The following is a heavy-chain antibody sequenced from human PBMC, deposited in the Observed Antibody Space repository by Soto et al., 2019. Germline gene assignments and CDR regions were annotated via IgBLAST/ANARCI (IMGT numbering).Heavy chain of an antibody. CDR3: AKSVPLAYYYYGMDV. Sequence: PGGSLRLSCAASGFTFSSNAMSWVRQAPGKGLEWVSAISGSGGSTYYADSVKGRFTISRDNSKNTLYLQMNSLRAEDTAVYYCAKSVPLAYYYYGMDVWGQGTTVTVAS. CDR2: ISGSGGST. J-gene: IGHJ6*02. CDR1: GFTFSSNA. V-gene: IGHV3-23*01. D-gene: IGHD2-2*01.